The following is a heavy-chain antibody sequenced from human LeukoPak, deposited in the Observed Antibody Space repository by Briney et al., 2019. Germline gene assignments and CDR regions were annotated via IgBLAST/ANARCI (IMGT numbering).Heavy chain of an antibody. CDR1: GFTFSSYG. D-gene: IGHD6-19*01. J-gene: IGHJ4*02. CDR3: AKGTGIAVAGPDY. V-gene: IGHV3-33*06. CDR2: IWYDGSNK. Sequence: GGSLRLSCAASGFTFSSYGMHWVRQAPGKGLEWVAVIWYDGSNKYYADSVKGRFTISRDNSKNTLYLQMNSLRAEDTAVHYCAKGTGIAVAGPDYWGQGTLVTVSS.